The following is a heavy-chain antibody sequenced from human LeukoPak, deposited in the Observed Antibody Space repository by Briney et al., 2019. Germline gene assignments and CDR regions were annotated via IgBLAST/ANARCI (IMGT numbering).Heavy chain of an antibody. CDR3: ARVQRGIAVALDY. J-gene: IGHJ4*02. CDR2: ISTTGSSI. V-gene: IGHV3-11*04. CDR1: GFTFSYFY. D-gene: IGHD6-19*01. Sequence: GGSLRLSCAASGFTFSYFYMTWIRQAPGKGLEWVSYISTTGSSIYYADSVKGRFTISRDNVKNLLYLQMNSLRAEDTAVYYCARVQRGIAVALDYWGQGTLATVSS.